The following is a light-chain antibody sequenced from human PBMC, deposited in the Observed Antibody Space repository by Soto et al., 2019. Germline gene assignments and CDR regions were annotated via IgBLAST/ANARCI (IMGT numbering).Light chain of an antibody. Sequence: EIVLTQSPCTLSLSPGERATLSCRASQNVDTNYLAWYQQKPGHAPRIIIFGASGRATGIPDRFSGSGSGTDFTLTISRLEPEDFAVYYCQQYGSLSWTFGQGTKVDI. J-gene: IGKJ1*01. CDR1: QNVDTNY. V-gene: IGKV3-20*01. CDR2: GAS. CDR3: QQYGSLSWT.